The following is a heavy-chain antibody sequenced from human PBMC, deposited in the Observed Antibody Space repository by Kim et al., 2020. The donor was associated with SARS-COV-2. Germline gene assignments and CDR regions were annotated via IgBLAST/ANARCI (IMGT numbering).Heavy chain of an antibody. V-gene: IGHV3-53*01. J-gene: IGHJ6*02. Sequence: HYADSVKGRFTISRDNSKNTLYLQMNSLRAEDTAVYYCARDRLYYGMDVWGQGTTVTVSS. CDR3: ARDRLYYGMDV.